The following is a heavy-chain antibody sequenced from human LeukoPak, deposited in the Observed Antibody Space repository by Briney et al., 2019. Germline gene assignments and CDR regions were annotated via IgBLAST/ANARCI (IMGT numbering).Heavy chain of an antibody. CDR3: ARGDYGGNGYDY. D-gene: IGHD4-23*01. V-gene: IGHV3-21*01. CDR1: GFTFSSYS. Sequence: GGSLRLSCAASGFTFSSYSMNWVRQAPGKGLEWVSAISGDSRYIYYADSVRGRFTISRDNAENSLYLQMNSLRAEDTAVYYCARGDYGGNGYDYWGQGTLVTVSS. CDR2: ISGDSRYI. J-gene: IGHJ4*02.